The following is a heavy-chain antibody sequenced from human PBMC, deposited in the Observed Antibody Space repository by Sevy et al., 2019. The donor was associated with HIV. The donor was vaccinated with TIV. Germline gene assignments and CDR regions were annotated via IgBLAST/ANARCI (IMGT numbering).Heavy chain of an antibody. CDR2: ISKSGSTT. Sequence: GGSLRLSCAASGFTFSHHNMNWVRQAPGKGMEWISYISKSGSTTYFADSVKGRFTISRDNAKNSLYLQMNSLRAEDTAVYYCARDGAFYDYVWGSYRRDAFDIWGQGTMVTVSS. D-gene: IGHD3-16*02. CDR1: GFTFSHHN. V-gene: IGHV3-48*04. CDR3: ARDGAFYDYVWGSYRRDAFDI. J-gene: IGHJ3*02.